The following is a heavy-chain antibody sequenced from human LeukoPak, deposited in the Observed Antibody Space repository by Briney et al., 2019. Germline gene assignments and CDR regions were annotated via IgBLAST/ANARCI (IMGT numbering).Heavy chain of an antibody. CDR1: GFTFSSYG. Sequence: GGSLRLSCAASGFTFSSYGMHWVRQAPGKGLEWVAVIWYGGSNKYYADSVKGRFTISRDNSKNTLYLQMNSLRAEDTAVYYCAKEQAKYCSSTSCFSDYWGQGTLVTVSS. V-gene: IGHV3-33*06. J-gene: IGHJ4*02. CDR3: AKEQAKYCSSTSCFSDY. D-gene: IGHD2-2*01. CDR2: IWYGGSNK.